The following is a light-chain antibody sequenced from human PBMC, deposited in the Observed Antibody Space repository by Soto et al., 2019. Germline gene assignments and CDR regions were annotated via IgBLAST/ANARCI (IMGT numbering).Light chain of an antibody. CDR1: SSDLDY. J-gene: IGLJ2*01. Sequence: QSVLTQPASVSGSPGQSITVCCTGTSSDLDYVSWYQQHPGKAPKLLIFDVNTRPSGVPDRFSASKTDNAASLTISGLQPEDEAHYYCSSHIHPSLFFGGGTKLTVL. CDR3: SSHIHPSLF. CDR2: DVN. V-gene: IGLV2-14*03.